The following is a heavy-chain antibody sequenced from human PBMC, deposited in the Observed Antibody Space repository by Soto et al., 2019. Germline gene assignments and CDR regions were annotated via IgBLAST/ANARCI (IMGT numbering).Heavy chain of an antibody. Sequence: GGSLRLSCAASGFTFSSYAMSWVRQAPGMGLEWVGRIKSKTDGGTTDYAAPVKGRFTISRDDSKNTLYLQMNSLKTEDTAVYYCTTGIVVVIPSGMDVWGQGTTVTVSS. CDR2: IKSKTDGGTT. V-gene: IGHV3-15*01. D-gene: IGHD3-22*01. J-gene: IGHJ6*02. CDR1: GFTFSSYA. CDR3: TTGIVVVIPSGMDV.